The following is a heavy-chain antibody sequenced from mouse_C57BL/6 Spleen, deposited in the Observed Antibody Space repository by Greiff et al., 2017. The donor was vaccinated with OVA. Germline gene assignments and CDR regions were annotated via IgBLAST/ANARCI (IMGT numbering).Heavy chain of an antibody. V-gene: IGHV2-9*01. J-gene: IGHJ3*01. CDR2: IWGGGST. Sequence: VMLVESGPGLVAPSQSLSITCTVSGFSLTSYGVDWVRQPPGKGLEWLGVIWGGGSTNYNSALMSRLSISKDNSKSQVSLKMNSLQTDETAMYYCVERDYDGAGFAYWGQGTLVTVSA. CDR1: GFSLTSYG. D-gene: IGHD2-4*01. CDR3: VERDYDGAGFAY.